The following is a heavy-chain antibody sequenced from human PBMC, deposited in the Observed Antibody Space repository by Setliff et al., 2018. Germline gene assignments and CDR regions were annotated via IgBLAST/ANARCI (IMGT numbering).Heavy chain of an antibody. CDR1: GGSISSGGYC. D-gene: IGHD3-16*01. Sequence: SETLSLTCTVSGGSISSGGYCWSWIRQHPGKGLEWIGYIYYSGSTYYNPSLKSRVTISVDTSKNQFSLRLNSATAADTAVYYCARLRGAFDYWGQGTLVTVSS. CDR3: ARLRGAFDY. CDR2: IYYSGST. J-gene: IGHJ4*02. V-gene: IGHV4-31*03.